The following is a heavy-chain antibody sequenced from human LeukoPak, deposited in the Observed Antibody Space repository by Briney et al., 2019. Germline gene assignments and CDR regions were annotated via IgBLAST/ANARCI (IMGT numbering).Heavy chain of an antibody. D-gene: IGHD3-22*01. J-gene: IGHJ5*02. CDR3: ARMYDYDSSGDNSFDP. CDR2: MNPNSGNT. CDR1: GYIFTNYD. Sequence: ASVRVCRKAAGYIFTNYDINWVRQATGQGREWMGGMNPNSGNTGYAHKYQCRVSMTRNSSISTPYMELGRVRSEATTVYCCARMYDYDSSGDNSFDPWGQGTLVTVSS. V-gene: IGHV1-8*02.